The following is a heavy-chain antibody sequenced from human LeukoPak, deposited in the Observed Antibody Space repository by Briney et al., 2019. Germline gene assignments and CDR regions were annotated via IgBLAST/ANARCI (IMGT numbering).Heavy chain of an antibody. J-gene: IGHJ4*02. CDR2: ISSSSYT. CDR1: GFTFSDYY. Sequence: PGGSLRLSCAASGFTFSDYYMSWIRQAPGKGLEWVSYISSSSYTNYADSVKGRFTISRDNAKNSLYLQMNSLRAEDTAVYYCARGYYDSSGYYPYYFDYWGQGTLVTVSS. D-gene: IGHD3-22*01. V-gene: IGHV3-11*05. CDR3: ARGYYDSSGYYPYYFDY.